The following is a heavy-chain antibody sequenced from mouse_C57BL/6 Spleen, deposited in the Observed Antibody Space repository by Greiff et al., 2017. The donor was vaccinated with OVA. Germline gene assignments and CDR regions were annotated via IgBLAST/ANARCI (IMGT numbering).Heavy chain of an antibody. D-gene: IGHD1-1*01. CDR3: ARRGQFITTVVDYAMDY. J-gene: IGHJ4*01. CDR2: IDPSDSET. Sequence: QVQLQQPGAELVRPGSSVKLSCKASGYTFTSYWMHWVKQRPIQGLEWIGNIDPSDSETHYNQKFKDKATLTVDKSSSTAYMQLSSLTSEDSAVYYSARRGQFITTVVDYAMDYWGQGTSVTVSS. V-gene: IGHV1-52*01. CDR1: GYTFTSYW.